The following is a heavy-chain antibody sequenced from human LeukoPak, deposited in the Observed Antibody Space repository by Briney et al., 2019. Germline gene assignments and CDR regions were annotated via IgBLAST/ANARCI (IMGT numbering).Heavy chain of an antibody. CDR1: GGSISSGGYS. CDR2: IYHSGST. V-gene: IGHV4-30-2*01. J-gene: IGHJ6*02. CDR3: ARASVVVVAGYYYYYGMDV. D-gene: IGHD2-15*01. Sequence: SETLSLTCAVSGGSISSGGYSWSWIRQPPGKGLEWIGYIYHSGSTYYNPSLKSRVTISVDRSKNQFSLKLSSVTAADTAVYYCARASVVVVAGYYYYYGMDVWGQGTTVTVSS.